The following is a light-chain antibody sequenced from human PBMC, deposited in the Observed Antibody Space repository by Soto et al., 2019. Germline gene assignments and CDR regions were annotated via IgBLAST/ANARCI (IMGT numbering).Light chain of an antibody. CDR1: QSARSS. Sequence: MTQSPATLSVSPGERATLSCRASQSARSSLGWYQQKPGQAPSLLIYDVSIRATGIPARFNGSGSGTEFTLTISSLQSEDFALYYCQHYVERSPITSGQGTRLEI. V-gene: IGKV3-15*01. J-gene: IGKJ5*01. CDR2: DVS. CDR3: QHYVERSPIT.